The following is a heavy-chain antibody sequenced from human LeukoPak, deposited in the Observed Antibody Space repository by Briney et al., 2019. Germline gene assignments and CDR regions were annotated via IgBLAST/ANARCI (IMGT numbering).Heavy chain of an antibody. D-gene: IGHD2-2*01. CDR1: GYTFTGYH. CDR2: INTNTAVT. Sequence: ASVNVSCTPSGYTFTGYHMHWVPQAPGPGLEWMAWINTNTAVTKYAQKFQGRVTMTRDTSISTAYMERSRLRSDDTAVYYCVRGGGTSWYDCWGQGTLLTVSS. J-gene: IGHJ5*01. V-gene: IGHV1-2*02. CDR3: VRGGGTSWYDC.